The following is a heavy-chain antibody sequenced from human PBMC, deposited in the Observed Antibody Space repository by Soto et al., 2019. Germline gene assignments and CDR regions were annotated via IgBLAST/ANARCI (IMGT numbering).Heavy chain of an antibody. J-gene: IGHJ6*03. CDR2: ISSSSSTI. CDR1: GFTFSSYS. D-gene: IGHD2-2*01. Sequence: GGSLRLSCAASGFTFSSYSMNWVRQAPGKGLEWVSYISSSSSTIYYADSVKGRFTISRDNAKNSLYLQMNSLRAEDTAVYYCAKLPAAIQMDYYVDVWGKGTTVTVSS. V-gene: IGHV3-48*01. CDR3: AKLPAAIQMDYYVDV.